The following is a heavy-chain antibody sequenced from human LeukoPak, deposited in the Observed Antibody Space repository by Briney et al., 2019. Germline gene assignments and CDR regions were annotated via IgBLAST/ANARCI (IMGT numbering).Heavy chain of an antibody. J-gene: IGHJ4*02. CDR3: ARDSGSGSNDY. Sequence: ASVKVSCKASGYTFTSYAIHWVRQAAGQRLEWMGWISAGNGNTKYSQNFQGRVAFISNTSANIAFMELSSLRPEDAAVYYCARDSGSGSNDYWGEGTLVTVSS. V-gene: IGHV1-3*01. CDR1: GYTFTSYA. CDR2: ISAGNGNT. D-gene: IGHD1-26*01.